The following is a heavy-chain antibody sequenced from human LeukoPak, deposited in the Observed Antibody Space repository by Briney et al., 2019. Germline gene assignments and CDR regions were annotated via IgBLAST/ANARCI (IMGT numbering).Heavy chain of an antibody. CDR1: GGSISSYY. V-gene: IGHV4-59*08. J-gene: IGHJ5*02. CDR3: ARYSHPPGWFDP. Sequence: PSETLSLTCTVSGGSISSYYWSWIRQPPGQGMGWIGYIYYSGSTNYNPSLKTRVTISVDTSKTQISLKLSSVTAADTAVYYCARYSHPPGWFDPWGQGTLVTVSS. CDR2: IYYSGST. D-gene: IGHD5-18*01.